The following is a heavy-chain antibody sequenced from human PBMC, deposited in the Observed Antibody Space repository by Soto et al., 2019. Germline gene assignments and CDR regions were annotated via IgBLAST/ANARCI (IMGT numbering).Heavy chain of an antibody. CDR3: ASSFNSHGY. CDR2: INTDGSST. CDR1: GFTFSSYG. J-gene: IGHJ4*02. Sequence: GGSLRLSCAASGFTFSSYGMHWVRQAPGKGLVWVSRINTDGSSTSYADSVKGRFTISRDNAKNTLYLQMNSLRAEDTAVYYCASSFNSHGYWGQGTLVTVSS. V-gene: IGHV3-74*01. D-gene: IGHD1-1*01.